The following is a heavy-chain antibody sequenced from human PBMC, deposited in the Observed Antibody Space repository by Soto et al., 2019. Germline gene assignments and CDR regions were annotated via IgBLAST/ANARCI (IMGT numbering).Heavy chain of an antibody. V-gene: IGHV3-30-3*01. CDR2: VSFDGSNK. J-gene: IGHJ4*02. D-gene: IGHD6-13*01. CDR3: ASDQTGITTAGGGRIDR. Sequence: VQLVESGGGVVQPGRSLRLSCAASGFTFSTHAMHWVRQAPGKGLECVAIVSFDGSNKYYADSVKGRFTIARDNSKNTLYLQTRGLTPEDTAFYYCASDQTGITTAGGGRIDRWGKGTLVTVSS. CDR1: GFTFSTHA.